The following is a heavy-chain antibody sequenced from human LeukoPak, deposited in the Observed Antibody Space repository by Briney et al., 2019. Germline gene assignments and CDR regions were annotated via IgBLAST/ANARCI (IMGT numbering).Heavy chain of an antibody. J-gene: IGHJ5*02. Sequence: GESLKISCKGSGYSFTSYWIGWVRQMPGKGLEWMGFIYPGDSDTRYSPSFQGQVTISADKSISTAYLQWSSLKASDTAMYYCARLDPPTYYYGSGSSDNWFDPWGQGTLVTVSS. CDR1: GYSFTSYW. CDR3: ARLDPPTYYYGSGSSDNWFDP. CDR2: IYPGDSDT. V-gene: IGHV5-51*01. D-gene: IGHD3-10*01.